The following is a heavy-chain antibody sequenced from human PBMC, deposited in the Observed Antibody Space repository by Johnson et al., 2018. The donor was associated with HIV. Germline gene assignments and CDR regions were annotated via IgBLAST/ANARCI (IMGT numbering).Heavy chain of an antibody. CDR3: AKSPGKDHGGKSGAFDI. D-gene: IGHD4-23*01. Sequence: VQLVESGGGVVQPGRSLRLSCAASGFTFSSYAMHWVRQAPGKGLEWVAVISYDGSNKYYADSVKGRFPISRDNSKNTLYLQMNSLRAEDTAVFYCAKSPGKDHGGKSGAFDIWGQGTMVTVSS. J-gene: IGHJ3*02. CDR2: ISYDGSNK. CDR1: GFTFSSYA. V-gene: IGHV3-30*18.